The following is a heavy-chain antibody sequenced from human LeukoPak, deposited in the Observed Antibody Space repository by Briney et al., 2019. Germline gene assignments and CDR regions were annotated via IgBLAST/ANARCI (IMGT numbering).Heavy chain of an antibody. Sequence: SETLSLTCTVSGGSISSYCWSWIRQPPGKGLEWIGYIYDSGSTNYNPSLKSRVTISVDTSKNQFSLKLSSVTAADTAVYYCARAVLLWFGESPYYFDYWGQGTLVTVSS. CDR2: IYDSGST. CDR1: GGSISSYC. J-gene: IGHJ4*02. V-gene: IGHV4-59*01. CDR3: ARAVLLWFGESPYYFDY. D-gene: IGHD3-10*01.